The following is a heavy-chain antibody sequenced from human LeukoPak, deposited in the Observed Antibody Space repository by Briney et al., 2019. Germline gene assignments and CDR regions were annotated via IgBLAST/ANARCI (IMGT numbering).Heavy chain of an antibody. D-gene: IGHD5-18*01. CDR1: GGSISSYY. CDR2: IYYSGST. V-gene: IGHV4-59*08. Sequence: PETPCLTCTVSGGSISSYYWSWIWQPPGKGLEWIGYIYYSGSTNYNPSLKSRVTISVDTSKNQFSLKLSPVTAADTAVYYCARLHDGYRYGADYWGQGAIVADPS. J-gene: IGHJ4*02. CDR3: ARLHDGYRYGADY.